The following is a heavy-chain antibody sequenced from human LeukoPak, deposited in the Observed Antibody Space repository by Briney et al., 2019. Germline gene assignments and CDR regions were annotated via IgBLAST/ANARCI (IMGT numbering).Heavy chain of an antibody. Sequence: PGGSLRLSCAASGFTFSSYAVSWVRQAPGKGLEWVSAISGSGGSTYYADSVKGRFTISRDNSKNTLYLQMNSLRAEDTAVYYCAKEGSSGWYLWGHFDYWGQGTLVTVSS. CDR2: ISGSGGST. CDR1: GFTFSSYA. D-gene: IGHD6-19*01. CDR3: AKEGSSGWYLWGHFDY. V-gene: IGHV3-23*01. J-gene: IGHJ4*02.